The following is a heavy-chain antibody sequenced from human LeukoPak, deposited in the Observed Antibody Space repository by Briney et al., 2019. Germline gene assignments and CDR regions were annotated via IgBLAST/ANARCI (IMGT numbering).Heavy chain of an antibody. CDR3: ARDSLAVAGIGSCVY. Sequence: SVKVSCKASGCTFSSYAISWVRQARGQGLEWMGGINPIFGTANYAQKFRGRVTITADESTSTAYMELSSLRSEDTAVYYCARDSLAVAGIGSCVYWGQGTLVTVSS. J-gene: IGHJ4*02. D-gene: IGHD6-19*01. CDR1: GCTFSSYA. V-gene: IGHV1-69*01. CDR2: INPIFGTA.